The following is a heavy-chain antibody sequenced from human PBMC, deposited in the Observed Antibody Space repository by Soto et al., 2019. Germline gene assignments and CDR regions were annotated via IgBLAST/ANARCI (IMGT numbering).Heavy chain of an antibody. Sequence: GGSLRLSCAASGFTFSSYGMHWVRQAPGKGLEWVAVISYDGSNKYYADSVKGRFTISRDNSKNTLYLQMNSLRAEDTAVYYCAKDYYHSSGPVAQDVWGQGTTVTVS. CDR1: GFTFSSYG. J-gene: IGHJ6*02. D-gene: IGHD3-22*01. V-gene: IGHV3-30*18. CDR2: ISYDGSNK. CDR3: AKDYYHSSGPVAQDV.